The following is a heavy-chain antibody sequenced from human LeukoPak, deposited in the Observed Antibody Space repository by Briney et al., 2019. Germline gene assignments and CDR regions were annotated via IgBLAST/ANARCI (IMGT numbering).Heavy chain of an antibody. J-gene: IGHJ4*02. CDR2: IFSRGNT. Sequence: PSETLSLTCSVSGDSIFNSNSYWSWMRQPAGKGLEWIGHIFSRGNTNYNPSLKSRVTISVDMSKNQFSLILSSVTAADTAVYYCARGDIVVVPAASELSYFDYWGQGTLVTVSS. D-gene: IGHD2-2*01. CDR3: ARGDIVVVPAASELSYFDY. V-gene: IGHV4-61*09. CDR1: GDSIFNSNSY.